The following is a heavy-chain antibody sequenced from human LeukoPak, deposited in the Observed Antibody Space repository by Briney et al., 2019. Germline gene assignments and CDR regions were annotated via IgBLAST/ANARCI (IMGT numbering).Heavy chain of an antibody. D-gene: IGHD3-10*01. J-gene: IGHJ3*02. Sequence: SETLSLTCTVSGGSISTYYWSWIRQPPGKGLEWIGYIYDSGSTNYNPSLKSRVTISVDTSKNQFSLKLTSVTAADTAVYYCARGSLLWKFFDIWDQGTMVTVSS. CDR2: IYDSGST. V-gene: IGHV4-59*01. CDR1: GGSISTYY. CDR3: ARGSLLWKFFDI.